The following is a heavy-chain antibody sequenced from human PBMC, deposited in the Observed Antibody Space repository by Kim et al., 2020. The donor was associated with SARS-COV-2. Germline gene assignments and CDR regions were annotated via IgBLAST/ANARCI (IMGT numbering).Heavy chain of an antibody. Sequence: ASVKVSCKASGYTFTGYYMHWVRQAPGQGLEWMGRINPNSGGTNYAQKFQGRVTMTRDTSISTAYMELSRLRSDDTAVYYCARDSASLWELQSDAFDIWGQGTMVTVSS. J-gene: IGHJ3*02. V-gene: IGHV1-2*06. CDR1: GYTFTGYY. CDR3: ARDSASLWELQSDAFDI. CDR2: INPNSGGT. D-gene: IGHD1-26*01.